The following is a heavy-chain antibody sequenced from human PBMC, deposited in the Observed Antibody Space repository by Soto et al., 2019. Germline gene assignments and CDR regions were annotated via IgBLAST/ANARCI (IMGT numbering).Heavy chain of an antibody. D-gene: IGHD5-12*01. CDR2: ISPYSGNT. CDR1: GYIFVNYG. J-gene: IGHJ6*01. CDR3: AMVDNCVAPTPKDV. Sequence: QVQLVQSGDEVRKPGSSVKVSCKASGYIFVNYGIAWVRQAPGQGLEWMGWISPYSGNTHDASKVQGRLTMTTDTSTSTAYMDLGSLTSDDTAVYYCAMVDNCVAPTPKDVW. V-gene: IGHV1-18*01.